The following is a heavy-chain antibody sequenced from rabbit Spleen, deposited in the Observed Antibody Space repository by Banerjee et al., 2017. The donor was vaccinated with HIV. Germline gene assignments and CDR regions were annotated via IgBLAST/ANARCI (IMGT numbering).Heavy chain of an antibody. CDR2: IEGGSSTFS. D-gene: IGHD8-1*01. Sequence: VESGGDLVKPGASLTLTCIASGVSFSGDSYMGWVRQAPGKGLEWIACIEGGSSTFSFFASWAKGRFTISKTSSTTVTLQMTSLTAADTATYFCARDSGSSFSSYGMDLWGPGTLVTVS. CDR3: ARDSGSSFSSYGMDL. CDR1: GVSFSGDSY. V-gene: IGHV1S40*01. J-gene: IGHJ6*01.